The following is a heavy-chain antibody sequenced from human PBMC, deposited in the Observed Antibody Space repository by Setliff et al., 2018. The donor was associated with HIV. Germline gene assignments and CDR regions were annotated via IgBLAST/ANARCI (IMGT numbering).Heavy chain of an antibody. CDR1: GGSIRSSSYY. D-gene: IGHD3-10*01. V-gene: IGHV4-39*02. CDR2: IHYNEKT. CDR3: AREGDGRINIIRGVESYFYYGMDV. J-gene: IGHJ6*02. Sequence: PSETLSLTCIVSGGSIRSSSYYWAWIRQPPGKGLEYIGSIHYNEKTYYNPSLKSRVTISIDTSKNQFSLNLTSVTAADTAVYYCAREGDGRINIIRGVESYFYYGMDVWGQGTTVTVSS.